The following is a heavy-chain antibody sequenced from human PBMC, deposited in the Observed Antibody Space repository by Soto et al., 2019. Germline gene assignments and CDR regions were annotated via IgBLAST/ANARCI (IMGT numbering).Heavy chain of an antibody. D-gene: IGHD3-22*01. CDR3: VRGDGDYYDGNDYLGRH. J-gene: IGHJ4*02. CDR1: GFTFSSYW. CDR2: LKSDGSGT. Sequence: EVQLVESGGGLVQPGGSLRLSCAASGFTFSSYWMHWVRQAPGKGLVWVSRLKSDGSGTTYADSVKGRITISRDNAKKMLYLQMSSRRPEDTAVYYCVRGDGDYYDGNDYLGRHWGQGTLVTVSS. V-gene: IGHV3-74*01.